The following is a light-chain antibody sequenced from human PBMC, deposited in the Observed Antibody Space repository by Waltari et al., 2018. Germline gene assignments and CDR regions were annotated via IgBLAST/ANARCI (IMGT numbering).Light chain of an antibody. CDR3: ASYTSSSDFV. CDR2: DVT. Sequence: HSALTQPASVSGSPGPSITIPCPGPRSDVGGYDFVSWYRQHPEKAPNLIIFDVTERPSGISARFSGSKSGNTASLTISGLQADDEADYYCASYTSSSDFVFGSGTTVTV. V-gene: IGLV2-14*03. J-gene: IGLJ1*01. CDR1: RSDVGGYDF.